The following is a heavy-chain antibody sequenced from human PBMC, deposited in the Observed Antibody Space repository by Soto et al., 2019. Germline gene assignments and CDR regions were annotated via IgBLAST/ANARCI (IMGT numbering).Heavy chain of an antibody. D-gene: IGHD1-26*01. CDR2: IIPIFGTA. CDR3: ARHGGSPTRVGAFDI. J-gene: IGHJ3*02. Sequence: ASVKVSCKASGGTFSSYAISWVRQAPGQGLEWMGGIIPIFGTANYAQKFQGRVTITADESTSTAYMELSSLRSEDTAAYYCARHGGSPTRVGAFDIWGQGTMVTVSS. V-gene: IGHV1-69*13. CDR1: GGTFSSYA.